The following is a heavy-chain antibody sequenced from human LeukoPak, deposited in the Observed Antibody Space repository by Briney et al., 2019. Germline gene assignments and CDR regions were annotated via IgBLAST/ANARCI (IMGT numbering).Heavy chain of an antibody. J-gene: IGHJ3*02. CDR3: AREYSSSWHDAFDI. V-gene: IGHV4-34*01. Sequence: SETLSLTCAVYGGSFSGYYWSWIRQPPGKGREGIGEINHSGSTNYNPSLKSRVTISVDTSKNQFSLKLSSVTAADTAVYYCAREYSSSWHDAFDIWGQGTMVTVSS. CDR1: GGSFSGYY. D-gene: IGHD6-13*01. CDR2: INHSGST.